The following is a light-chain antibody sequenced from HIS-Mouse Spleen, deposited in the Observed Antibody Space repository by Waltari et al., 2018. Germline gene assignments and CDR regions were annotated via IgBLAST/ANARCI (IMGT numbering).Light chain of an antibody. V-gene: IGLV3-21*03. J-gene: IGLJ2*01. Sequence: SYVLTQPPSVSVAPGKTARITCGGNNIGSKKVHWYQQKPGQGPVLAVYDDSDRHSGIPERFYGSNSGNTVTLTISRVEAGDDADYYCQVWDSSSDHVVFGGGTKLTVL. CDR3: QVWDSSSDHVV. CDR1: NIGSKK. CDR2: DDS.